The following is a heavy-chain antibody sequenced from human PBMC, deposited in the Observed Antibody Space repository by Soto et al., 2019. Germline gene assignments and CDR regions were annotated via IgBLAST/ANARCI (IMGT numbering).Heavy chain of an antibody. Sequence: SETQSLTCTVSGGSISRYYWNWIRQSPGKGLEWIGFIYHRGSTNYNPSLKSRVTISVDTSKNQFSLNLSSVTAADTAVYYCARETSGGHYVDYGYYYSSYGMDVWGQGTT. CDR3: ARETSGGHYVDYGYYYSSYGMDV. J-gene: IGHJ6*02. CDR1: GGSISRYY. CDR2: IYHRGST. V-gene: IGHV4-59*01. D-gene: IGHD4-17*01.